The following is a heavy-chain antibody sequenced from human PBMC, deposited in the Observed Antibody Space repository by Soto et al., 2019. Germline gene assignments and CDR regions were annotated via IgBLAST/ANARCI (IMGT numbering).Heavy chain of an antibody. D-gene: IGHD3-3*01. CDR2: ISYDGSNK. J-gene: IGHJ4*02. CDR3: ARDKRDLRFLESSYYFDY. CDR1: GFTFSSCA. Sequence: QVQLVESGGGVVQPGRSLRLSCAASGFTFSSCAMHWVRQAPGKGLEWVALISYDGSNKYYADSVKGRFTISRDNSKNTLYLQMNSLRAEDTAVYYCARDKRDLRFLESSYYFDYWGQGTLVAVSS. V-gene: IGHV3-30-3*01.